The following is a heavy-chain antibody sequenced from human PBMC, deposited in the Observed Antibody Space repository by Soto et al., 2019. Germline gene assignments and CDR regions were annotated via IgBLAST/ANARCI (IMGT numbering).Heavy chain of an antibody. Sequence: EVQLLESGGGLVKPGGSLRLSCAASGFTFATYAMKWLRQAPGRGLECVSFISGSGRTTYYADSVKGRFTVSRDNSKNTMNLQMNSQRAEETAQYYCAKFRGTSYSYGYMDVWGKGTTVTVSS. CDR3: AKFRGTSYSYGYMDV. D-gene: IGHD3-16*01. CDR2: ISGSGRTT. CDR1: GFTFATYA. V-gene: IGHV3-23*01. J-gene: IGHJ6*03.